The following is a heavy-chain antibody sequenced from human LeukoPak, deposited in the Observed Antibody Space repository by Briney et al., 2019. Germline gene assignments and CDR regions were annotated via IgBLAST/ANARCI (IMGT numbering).Heavy chain of an antibody. D-gene: IGHD1-26*01. CDR1: GFTFTSSA. CDR3: AAGKDVGATGY. J-gene: IGHJ4*02. V-gene: IGHV1-58*01. Sequence: SVTVSCKASGFTFTSSAVQWVRQARGQRLEWIGWIVVGSGNTNYAQKFQERVTITRDMSTSTAYMELSSLRSEDTAVYYCAAGKDVGATGYWGQGTLVTVSS. CDR2: IVVGSGNT.